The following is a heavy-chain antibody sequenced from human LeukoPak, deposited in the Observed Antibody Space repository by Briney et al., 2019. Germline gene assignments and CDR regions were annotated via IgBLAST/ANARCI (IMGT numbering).Heavy chain of an antibody. CDR3: ARDHSGWSLDP. V-gene: IGHV3-21*05. Sequence: PGGSLRLSCAASGFTFSSYAMSWVRQTPEKVLEYVSHITETYNIYYADSVKGRFTISRDDAQKSLYLQMNNLRVEDTAIYYCARDHSGWSLDPWGRGTLVTVSS. CDR1: GFTFSSYA. J-gene: IGHJ5*02. CDR2: ITETYNI. D-gene: IGHD6-19*01.